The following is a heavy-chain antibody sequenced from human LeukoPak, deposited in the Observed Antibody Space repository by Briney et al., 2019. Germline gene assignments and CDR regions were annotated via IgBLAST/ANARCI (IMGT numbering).Heavy chain of an antibody. V-gene: IGHV3-30*18. Sequence: GGSLRLSCAASGFTFSSYGMHWVRQAPGKGLEWVAVISYDGSNKYYADSVKGRFTISRDNSKNTLYLQMNSLRAEDTAVYYCAKDWYYDSSGYPYWGQGTLVTVFS. CDR3: AKDWYYDSSGYPY. D-gene: IGHD3-22*01. CDR1: GFTFSSYG. CDR2: ISYDGSNK. J-gene: IGHJ4*02.